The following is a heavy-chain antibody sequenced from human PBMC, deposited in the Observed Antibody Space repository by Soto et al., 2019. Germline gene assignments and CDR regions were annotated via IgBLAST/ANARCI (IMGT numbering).Heavy chain of an antibody. CDR3: ERETYSSSSGLTVDGMDV. CDR1: GGSISSGGYY. V-gene: IGHV4-31*03. D-gene: IGHD6-6*01. Sequence: QVQLQESGPGLVKPSQTLSLTCTVSGGSISSGGYYWSWIRQHPGKGLEWIGYIYYSGSTYYKPSLKSRVTISVETSKNQFSLKLSSVTAADTAVYYCERETYSSSSGLTVDGMDVWGQGTTVTVSS. CDR2: IYYSGST. J-gene: IGHJ6*02.